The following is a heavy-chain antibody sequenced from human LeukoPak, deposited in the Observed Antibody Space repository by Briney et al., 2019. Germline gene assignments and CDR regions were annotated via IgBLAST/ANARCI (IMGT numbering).Heavy chain of an antibody. CDR2: IYYSGST. D-gene: IGHD5-24*01. Sequence: SETLSLTCTVSGGSISSSNYYWGWIRQPPGKGLEWIGTIYYSGSTYYNPSLRSRVTISGDTSKNHFSLKLSSVTAADTAVYYCARGLQLRFEAFDIWGQGSMVTVSS. V-gene: IGHV4-39*02. CDR1: GGSISSSNYY. CDR3: ARGLQLRFEAFDI. J-gene: IGHJ3*02.